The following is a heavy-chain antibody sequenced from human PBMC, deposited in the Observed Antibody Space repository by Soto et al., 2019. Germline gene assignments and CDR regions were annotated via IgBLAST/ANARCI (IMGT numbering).Heavy chain of an antibody. Sequence: PGESLKISCKGSGYSFTSYWIGWMRQMPGKGLEWMGIIYPSDSDTRYSPSFEGQVTISADKSISTAYLQWSSLKASDTAMYYCARRLMNTAMAPFDFWGQGTLVTVSS. CDR3: ARRLMNTAMAPFDF. D-gene: IGHD5-18*01. CDR2: IYPSDSDT. V-gene: IGHV5-51*01. J-gene: IGHJ4*02. CDR1: GYSFTSYW.